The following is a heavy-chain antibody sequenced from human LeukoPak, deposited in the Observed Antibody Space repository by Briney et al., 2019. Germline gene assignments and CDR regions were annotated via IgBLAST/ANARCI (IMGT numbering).Heavy chain of an antibody. CDR1: GFTFGRYG. D-gene: IGHD3-10*01. V-gene: IGHV3-23*01. CDR2: ISGSGGST. CDR3: AKAPGTAFDY. J-gene: IGHJ4*02. Sequence: GRSLRLSCAASGFTFGRYGMHWVRQAPGKGLEWVSAISGSGGSTYYADSVKGRFTISRDNSKNTLYLQMNSLRAEDTAVYYCAKAPGTAFDYWGQGTLVTVSS.